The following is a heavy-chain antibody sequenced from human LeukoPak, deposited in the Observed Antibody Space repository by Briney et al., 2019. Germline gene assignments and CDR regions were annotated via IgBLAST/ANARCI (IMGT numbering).Heavy chain of an antibody. CDR2: ISGSGGST. Sequence: GGSLRLSCAASGFTFSSYAMSRVRQAPGKGLEWVSAISGSGGSTYYADSVKGRFTISRDNSKNTLYLQMNSLRAEDTAVYYCAARFLEWLTYYGMDVWGQGTTVTVSS. CDR1: GFTFSSYA. J-gene: IGHJ6*02. D-gene: IGHD3-3*01. V-gene: IGHV3-23*01. CDR3: AARFLEWLTYYGMDV.